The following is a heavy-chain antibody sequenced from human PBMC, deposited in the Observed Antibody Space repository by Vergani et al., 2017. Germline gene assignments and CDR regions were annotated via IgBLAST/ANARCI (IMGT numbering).Heavy chain of an antibody. Sequence: QVQLVQSGAEVKKPGSSVKVSCKASGGTFSSYTISWVRQAPGQGLEWMGRIIPILGIANYAQKFQGRVTITADTSTSTAYMELRSLRSDDTAVYYCAKTIAAAEDYGMDVWGQGTTVTVSS. CDR2: IIPILGIA. CDR3: AKTIAAAEDYGMDV. J-gene: IGHJ6*02. V-gene: IGHV1-69*02. D-gene: IGHD6-13*01. CDR1: GGTFSSYT.